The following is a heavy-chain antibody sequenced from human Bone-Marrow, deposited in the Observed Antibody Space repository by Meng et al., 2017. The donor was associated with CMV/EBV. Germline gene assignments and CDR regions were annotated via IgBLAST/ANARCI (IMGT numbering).Heavy chain of an antibody. J-gene: IGHJ4*02. D-gene: IGHD2-2*01. Sequence: GGSLRLSCAASGFVFSDFWMLWVRQAPGKGLDWVAIINQDGTQTYYADSVKGRFTISRDNAKDSMFLLMDNLGAEDTAVYYCARETFYCSSTSCYPDYWGQGTLVTASS. CDR2: INQDGTQT. CDR3: ARETFYCSSTSCYPDY. CDR1: GFVFSDFW. V-gene: IGHV3-7*01.